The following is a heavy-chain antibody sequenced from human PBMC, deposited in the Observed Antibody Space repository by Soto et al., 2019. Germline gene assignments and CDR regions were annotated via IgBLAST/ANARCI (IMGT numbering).Heavy chain of an antibody. CDR1: GGSISSYY. CDR2: IYYSGST. D-gene: IGHD6-19*01. CDR3: ARAMDSSGWYYFDY. J-gene: IGHJ4*02. V-gene: IGHV4-59*01. Sequence: SETLSLTCTVSGGSISSYYWSWIRQPPGKGLEWIGYIYYSGSTNYNPSLKSRVTISVDTSKNQFSLKLSSVTAADTAVYYCARAMDSSGWYYFDYWGQGTLVTVSS.